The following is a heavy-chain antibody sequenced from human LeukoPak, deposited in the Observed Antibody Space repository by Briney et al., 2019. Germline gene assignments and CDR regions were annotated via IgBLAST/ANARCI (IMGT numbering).Heavy chain of an antibody. CDR1: GFTFSSYA. CDR3: ARDLGYRSSTSCFHDAFDI. CDR2: ISGSGGST. D-gene: IGHD2-2*01. V-gene: IGHV3-23*01. Sequence: PGGSLRLSCAASGFTFSSYAMSWVRQAPGKGLEWVSAISGSGGSTYYADSVKGRFTISRDNSKNTLYLQMNSLRAEDTAVYYCARDLGYRSSTSCFHDAFDIWGQGTMVTVSS. J-gene: IGHJ3*02.